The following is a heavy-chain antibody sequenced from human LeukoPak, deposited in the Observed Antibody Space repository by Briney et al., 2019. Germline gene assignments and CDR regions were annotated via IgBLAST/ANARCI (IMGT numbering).Heavy chain of an antibody. CDR2: IYYTGST. V-gene: IGHV4-31*03. D-gene: IGHD4-17*01. CDR3: ARGGYGDYSAFDI. J-gene: IGHJ3*02. Sequence: SQTLSLTCTVSGGSFSSTAYYWSWIRQHPGKGLEWIGYIYYTGSTYYTPSLKSRVTISIDTSKNQFSLKLGSVTAADTAVYYCARGGYGDYSAFDIWGQGTMVTVSS. CDR1: GGSFSSTAYY.